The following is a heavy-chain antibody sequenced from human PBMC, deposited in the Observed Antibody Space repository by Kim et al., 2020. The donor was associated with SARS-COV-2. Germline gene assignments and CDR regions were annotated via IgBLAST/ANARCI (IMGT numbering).Heavy chain of an antibody. CDR1: GFTFSSYA. CDR3: AKDGEYSYGGETYYFDY. J-gene: IGHJ4*02. Sequence: GGSLRLSCAASGFTFSSYAMSWVRQAPGKGLEWVSAISGSGGSTYYADSVKGRFTISRDNSKNTLYLQMNSLRAEDTAVYYCAKDGEYSYGGETYYFDYWGQGTLVTVSS. CDR2: ISGSGGST. D-gene: IGHD5-18*01. V-gene: IGHV3-23*01.